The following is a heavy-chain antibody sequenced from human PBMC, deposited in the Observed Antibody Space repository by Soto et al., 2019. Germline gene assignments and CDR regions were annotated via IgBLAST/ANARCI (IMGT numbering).Heavy chain of an antibody. V-gene: IGHV3-7*03. CDR1: GFTFSNSW. Sequence: WGSLRLSCAASGFTFSNSWMSWVRQAPGKGLEWVANIKEDGSEKDYVDPVKGRFTITRDNAKNSLYLQMNNLRAEDTAVYFCTRKRFGMDVWGQGTTVTVSS. J-gene: IGHJ6*02. CDR2: IKEDGSEK. CDR3: TRKRFGMDV.